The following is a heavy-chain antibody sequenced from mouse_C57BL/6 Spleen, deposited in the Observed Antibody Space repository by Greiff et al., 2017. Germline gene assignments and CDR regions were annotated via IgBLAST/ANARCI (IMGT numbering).Heavy chain of an antibody. CDR3: ARQDGYWFAY. D-gene: IGHD2-3*01. CDR1: GFTFSSYT. Sequence: EVKLMESGGGLVKPGGSLKLSCAASGFTFSSYTMSWVRQTPDKRLEWVATISGGGGNTYYPDSVKGRYTISRDNAKNTMYLQMSSLRSEDTALYYCARQDGYWFAYWGQGTLVTVSA. V-gene: IGHV5-9*01. CDR2: ISGGGGNT. J-gene: IGHJ3*01.